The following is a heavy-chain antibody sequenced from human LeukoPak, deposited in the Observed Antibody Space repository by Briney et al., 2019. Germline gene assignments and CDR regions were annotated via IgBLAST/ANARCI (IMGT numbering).Heavy chain of an antibody. CDR1: GGSISSYY. CDR2: IYYSGST. D-gene: IGHD6-19*01. CDR3: ARLPYSSGWPTWVGWFGP. J-gene: IGHJ5*02. Sequence: SETLSLTCTVSGGSISSYYWSWIRQPPGKGLEWIGYIYYSGSTNYNPSLKSRVTISVDTSKNQFSLKLSSVTAADTAVYYCARLPYSSGWPTWVGWFGPWGQGTLVTVSS. V-gene: IGHV4-59*08.